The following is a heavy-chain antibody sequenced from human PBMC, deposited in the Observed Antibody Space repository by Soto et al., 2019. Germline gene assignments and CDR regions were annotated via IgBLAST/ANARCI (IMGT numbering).Heavy chain of an antibody. J-gene: IGHJ6*02. CDR1: GDMFRNSA. V-gene: IGHV1-69*01. D-gene: IGHD3-10*01. CDR3: ARARLSNGDPNIYFFYGLDV. Sequence: QVQLVQSGAEVKRPGSSVKVSCKASGDMFRNSAFTWVRQAPGQGLAWMAVIIPLFRKTDVAQKFQGRVNLTADESTSSLYMEVSSLTSEDTAVYYCARARLSNGDPNIYFFYGLDVWGQGTTITVSS. CDR2: IIPLFRKT.